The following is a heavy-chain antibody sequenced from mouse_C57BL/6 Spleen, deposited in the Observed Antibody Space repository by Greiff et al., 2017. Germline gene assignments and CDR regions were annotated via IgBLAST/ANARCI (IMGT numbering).Heavy chain of an antibody. CDR2: IYPRSGNT. CDR1: GYTFTSYG. J-gene: IGHJ4*01. V-gene: IGHV1-81*01. CDR3: ARRMGPKNAMDD. D-gene: IGHD1-3*01. Sequence: QVHVKQSGAELARPGASVKLSCTASGYTFTSYGISWVKQRTGQGLEWIGEIYPRSGNTYYNEKFKGKATLTADKSSSTAYMELRSLTSEDSAVDVCARRMGPKNAMDDWGQGTSVTVSS.